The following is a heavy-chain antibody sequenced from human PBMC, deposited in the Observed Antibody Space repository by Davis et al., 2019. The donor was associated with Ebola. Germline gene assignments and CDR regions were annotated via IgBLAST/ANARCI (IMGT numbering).Heavy chain of an antibody. CDR2: IIPIFGTA. CDR1: GGTFSSYA. Sequence: SVKVSCKASGGTFSSYAISWVRQAPGQGLEWMGGIIPIFGTANYAQKFQGRVTITADKSTSTAYMELSSLRSEDTAVYYCARDSSPVDSSSWYDYWGQGTLVTVSS. V-gene: IGHV1-69*06. CDR3: ARDSSPVDSSSWYDY. D-gene: IGHD6-13*01. J-gene: IGHJ4*02.